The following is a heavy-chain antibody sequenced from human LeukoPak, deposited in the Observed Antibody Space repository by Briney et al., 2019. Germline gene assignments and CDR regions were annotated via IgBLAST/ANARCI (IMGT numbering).Heavy chain of an antibody. CDR2: IYYSGST. CDR1: GGSISSTRYY. J-gene: IGHJ5*02. V-gene: IGHV4-39*01. Sequence: MSSETLSLTCTVSGGSISSTRYYWGWIRQPPGKGLEWVGSIYYSGSTYYNPSLKSRVTMSVDRSKNQFSLKLSSVTAADTAVYYCARHGIYYGLGSSYGLPNWFDPWGQGTLVTVSS. CDR3: ARHGIYYGLGSSYGLPNWFDP. D-gene: IGHD3-10*01.